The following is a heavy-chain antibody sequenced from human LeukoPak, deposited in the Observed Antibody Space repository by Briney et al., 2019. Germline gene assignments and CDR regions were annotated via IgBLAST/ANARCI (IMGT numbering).Heavy chain of an antibody. CDR3: ARDLGNWFDP. CDR1: GGSVSSGSYF. CDR2: VYYSGST. Sequence: SETLSLTCTVSGGSVSSGSYFRSWIRQPPGKGLEWIGYVYYSGSTNYNPSLKSRVAISVDTSKNHFSLKLSSVTAADTAVYYCARDLGNWFDPWGQGTLVTVSS. V-gene: IGHV4-61*03. J-gene: IGHJ5*02. D-gene: IGHD3-16*01.